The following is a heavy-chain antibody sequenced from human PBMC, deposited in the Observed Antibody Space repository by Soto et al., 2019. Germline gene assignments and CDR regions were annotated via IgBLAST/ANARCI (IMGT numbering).Heavy chain of an antibody. D-gene: IGHD5-18*01. CDR3: ARGGIQLSYAFDY. CDR1: GTSVSNYY. J-gene: IGHJ4*02. CDR2: IYTSGST. V-gene: IGHV4-4*07. Sequence: KPSETLSLTCSVSGTSVSNYYWGWIRQPAGKGLEHIGRIYTSGSTSYNPSLKSRVTMSMDTSQTQIYLNLTSVTAADTAVYYCARGGIQLSYAFDYWGQGILVTVSS.